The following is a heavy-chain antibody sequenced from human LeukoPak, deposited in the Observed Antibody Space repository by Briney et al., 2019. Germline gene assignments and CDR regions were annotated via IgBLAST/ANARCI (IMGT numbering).Heavy chain of an antibody. J-gene: IGHJ1*01. D-gene: IGHD3-22*01. Sequence: SETLSLTCVVYGGSFSGYHWSWIRQPPGKGLEWIGEINHSGSTNYNPSLKSRVTISVDTSKNRFSLKLSSVTAADTAVYYCARVVQSTDSSGFYLPEYFQHWGQGTLVTVSS. V-gene: IGHV4-34*01. CDR1: GGSFSGYH. CDR2: INHSGST. CDR3: ARVVQSTDSSGFYLPEYFQH.